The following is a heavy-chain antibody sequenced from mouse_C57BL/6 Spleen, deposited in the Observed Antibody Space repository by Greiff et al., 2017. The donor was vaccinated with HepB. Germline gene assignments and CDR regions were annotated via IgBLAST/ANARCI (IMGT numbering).Heavy chain of an antibody. J-gene: IGHJ1*03. D-gene: IGHD1-1*01. V-gene: IGHV1-15*01. Sequence: QVQLQQSGAELVRPGASVTLSCKASGYTFTDYEMHWVKQTPVHGLEWIGAIDPETGGTAYNQKFKGKAILTADKSSSTAYMELRSLTSEDSAVYYCSYYYGSSSHGYFDDWGTGTTVTVSS. CDR3: SYYYGSSSHGYFDD. CDR2: IDPETGGT. CDR1: GYTFTDYE.